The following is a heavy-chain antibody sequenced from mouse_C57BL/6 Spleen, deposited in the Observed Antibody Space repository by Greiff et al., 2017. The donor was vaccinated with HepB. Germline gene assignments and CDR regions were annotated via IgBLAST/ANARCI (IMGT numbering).Heavy chain of an antibody. CDR2: INPNNGGT. J-gene: IGHJ2*01. V-gene: IGHV1-26*01. CDR1: GYTFTDYY. D-gene: IGHD1-1*01. Sequence: VQLQQSGPELVKPGASVKISCKASGYTFTDYYMNWVKQSHGKSLEWIGDINPNNGGTSYNQKFKGKATLTVDKSSSTAYMELRSLTSEDSAVYYCARERAGSSYVDFDYWGQGTTLTVSS. CDR3: ARERAGSSYVDFDY.